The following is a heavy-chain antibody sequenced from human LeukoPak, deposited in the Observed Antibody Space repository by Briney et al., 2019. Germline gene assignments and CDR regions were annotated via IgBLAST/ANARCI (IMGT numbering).Heavy chain of an antibody. CDR2: ISGCGDIT. Sequence: GGSLRLSCAASGFTFSSYAMSWVRQAPGKGLEWVSAISGCGDITYYADSVKGRFTISRDISKNTLYLQMNSLRAEDTAVYYGAKDGTVVVVAVLSYFDYWGQGTLVTVSS. D-gene: IGHD2-15*01. J-gene: IGHJ4*02. V-gene: IGHV3-23*01. CDR1: GFTFSSYA. CDR3: AKDGTVVVVAVLSYFDY.